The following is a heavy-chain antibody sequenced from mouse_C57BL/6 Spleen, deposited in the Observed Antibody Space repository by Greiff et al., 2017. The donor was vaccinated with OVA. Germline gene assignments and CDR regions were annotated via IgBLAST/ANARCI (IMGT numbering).Heavy chain of an antibody. J-gene: IGHJ4*01. Sequence: EVKLQESGPGLVKPSQSLSLTCSVTGYSITSGYYWNWIRQFPGNKLEWMGYISYDGSNNYNPSLKNRISITRDTSKNQFFLKLNSVTTEDTATYYCARDLIYYDYDGYAMDYWGQGTSVTVSS. V-gene: IGHV3-6*01. CDR2: ISYDGSN. CDR1: GYSITSGYY. D-gene: IGHD2-4*01. CDR3: ARDLIYYDYDGYAMDY.